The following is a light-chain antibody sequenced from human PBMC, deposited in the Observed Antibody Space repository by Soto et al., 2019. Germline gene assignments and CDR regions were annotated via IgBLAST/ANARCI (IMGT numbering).Light chain of an antibody. CDR1: QSVGTY. V-gene: IGKV3-11*01. CDR2: DAS. Sequence: EIVLTQSPATLSLSPGERATLSCRASQSVGTYLAWYQQKPGQAPRLLIHDASNRASGVPARFSGSGSGTDFTLTISSLEPEDFAVYYCQQRTNWLYTFGQGTKLEIK. J-gene: IGKJ2*01. CDR3: QQRTNWLYT.